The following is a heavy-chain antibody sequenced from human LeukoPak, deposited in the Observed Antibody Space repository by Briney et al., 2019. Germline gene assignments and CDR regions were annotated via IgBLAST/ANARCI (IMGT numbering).Heavy chain of an antibody. D-gene: IGHD2-2*01. CDR2: ISGSGGST. Sequence: GGSLRLSCAASGFTFSSYAMSWVRQDPGKGLEWVSAISGSGGSTYYADSVKGRFTISRDNSKNTLYLQMNSLRAEDTAVYYCAKAPEYQYYFDYWGQGTLVTVSS. V-gene: IGHV3-23*01. CDR3: AKAPEYQYYFDY. J-gene: IGHJ4*02. CDR1: GFTFSSYA.